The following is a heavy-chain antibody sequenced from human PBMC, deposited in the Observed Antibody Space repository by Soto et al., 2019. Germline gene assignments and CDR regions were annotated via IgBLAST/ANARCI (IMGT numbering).Heavy chain of an antibody. CDR2: IKFDGSVK. CDR1: GFTFSDYW. V-gene: IGHV3-7*03. D-gene: IGHD2-2*01. J-gene: IGHJ4*02. Sequence: LRLSCAASGFTFSDYWMSWVRQAPGKGPEWVANIKFDGSVKQYVDSVRGRFTISRDNSRNSLFLQMNSLRAGDTAVYYCVKDGGYCSSTTCYSPRNHYFDSWGQGTLVTVSS. CDR3: VKDGGYCSSTTCYSPRNHYFDS.